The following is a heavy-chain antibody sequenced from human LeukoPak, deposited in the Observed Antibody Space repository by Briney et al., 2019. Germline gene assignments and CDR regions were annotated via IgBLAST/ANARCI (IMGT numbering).Heavy chain of an antibody. D-gene: IGHD6-13*01. V-gene: IGHV3-30*18. Sequence: PGRSLRLSCAASGFTFSSYGMHWVRQAPGKGLEWVAVISYDGSNMYYADSVKGRFTISRDNSKNTHFLQMNSLRAEDTAVYYCAKDLVAAAGNYYYYGMDVWGKGTTVTVSS. CDR3: AKDLVAAAGNYYYYGMDV. J-gene: IGHJ6*04. CDR1: GFTFSSYG. CDR2: ISYDGSNM.